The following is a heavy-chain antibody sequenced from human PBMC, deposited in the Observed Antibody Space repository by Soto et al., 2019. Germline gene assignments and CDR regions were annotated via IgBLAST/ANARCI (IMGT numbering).Heavy chain of an antibody. V-gene: IGHV3-23*01. CDR3: AKNGDVWSWGMDV. CDR2: ISSSGDAT. J-gene: IGHJ6*02. D-gene: IGHD3-3*01. Sequence: GWSLRVSCAASGFTFSTYAMTWVRQAPGKGLEWVSIISSSGDATYYLDSVKGRFTISRDNSRNTLHLQMNSLRAEDAAVYFCAKNGDVWSWGMDVWGQGTTVTVSS. CDR1: GFTFSTYA.